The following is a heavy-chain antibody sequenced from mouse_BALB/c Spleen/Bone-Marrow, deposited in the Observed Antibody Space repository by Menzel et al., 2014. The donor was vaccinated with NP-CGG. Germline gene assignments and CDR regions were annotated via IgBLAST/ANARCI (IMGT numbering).Heavy chain of an antibody. D-gene: IGHD1-1*01. CDR3: ARRGLITTVRVYAMDY. CDR1: GYTFTEYT. V-gene: IGHV1-18*01. J-gene: IGHJ4*01. CDR2: INPNNGGT. Sequence: VQLKQSGPELVKPGASVKISCKTSGYTFTEYTIHWVKQSHGKSLEWIGGINPNNGGTSYNQKFKGKATLTVDESSSTAYMELRSLTSEDSAVYYCARRGLITTVRVYAMDYWGQGTSVTVSS.